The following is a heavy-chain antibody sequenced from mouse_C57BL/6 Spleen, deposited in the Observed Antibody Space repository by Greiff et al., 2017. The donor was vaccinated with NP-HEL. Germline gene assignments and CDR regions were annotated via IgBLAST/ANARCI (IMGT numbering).Heavy chain of an antibody. V-gene: IGHV3-6*01. CDR1: GYSITSGYY. Sequence: EVKVEESGPGLVKPSQSLSLTCSVTGYSITSGYYWNWIRQFPGNKLEWMGYISYDGSNNYNPSLKNRISITRDTSKNQFFLKLNSVTTEDTATYYCARDMNLGYWGQGTTLTVSS. J-gene: IGHJ2*01. CDR2: ISYDGSN. CDR3: ARDMNLGY.